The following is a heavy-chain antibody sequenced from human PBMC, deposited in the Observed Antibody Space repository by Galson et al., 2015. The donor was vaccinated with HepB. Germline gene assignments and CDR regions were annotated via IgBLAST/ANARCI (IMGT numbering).Heavy chain of an antibody. Sequence: SLRLSCAGSGFSFSSFAMTWVRQAPGRGLVWVSTTTGGGDRAFYADSVKGRFTISRDNSKNTLYLQMNSLGADDTAVYYCAKGDYSSGYYWFGPWGQGSLVTVSS. D-gene: IGHD6-19*01. CDR3: AKGDYSSGYYWFGP. CDR1: GFSFSSFA. J-gene: IGHJ5*02. V-gene: IGHV3-23*01. CDR2: TTGGGDRA.